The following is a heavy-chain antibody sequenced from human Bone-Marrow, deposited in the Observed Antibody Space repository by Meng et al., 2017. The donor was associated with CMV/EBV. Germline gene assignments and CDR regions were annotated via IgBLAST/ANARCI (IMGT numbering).Heavy chain of an antibody. Sequence: GESLKISCAASGFTVSSNYMSWVRQAPGKGLEWVSVIYSGGSTYYADSVKGRFTISRDNSKNTLYLLMNSLRAEDTAVYYCARDRAEYSSGWYGGANWFDPWGQGTRVTVSS. J-gene: IGHJ5*02. CDR1: GFTVSSNY. V-gene: IGHV3-53*01. D-gene: IGHD6-19*01. CDR3: ARDRAEYSSGWYGGANWFDP. CDR2: IYSGGST.